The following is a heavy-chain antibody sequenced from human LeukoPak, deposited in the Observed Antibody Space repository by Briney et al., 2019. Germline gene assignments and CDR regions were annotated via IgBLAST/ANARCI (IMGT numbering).Heavy chain of an antibody. J-gene: IGHJ4*02. CDR2: ISSSSTYI. V-gene: IGHV3-21*06. D-gene: IGHD4-23*01. Sequence: PGGSLRLSCAASGFTFSDYTMNWVRQAPGKGLEWVSSISSSSTYIYYVDSVKGRFTISRDNAKNSVYLQMNSLRAEDTAVYYCARVYSPTVAGGYDYWGQGTLVTVSS. CDR3: ARVYSPTVAGGYDY. CDR1: GFTFSDYT.